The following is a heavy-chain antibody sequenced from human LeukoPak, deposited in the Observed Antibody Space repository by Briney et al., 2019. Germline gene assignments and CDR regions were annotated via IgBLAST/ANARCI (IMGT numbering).Heavy chain of an antibody. V-gene: IGHV4-4*07. Sequence: SETLSLTCTVSGGSISSYYWSWIRQPAGKGLECIGRIYTSWSTNYNPSLKSRVTMSVDTSKNQFSLKLSSVTAADTAVYYCAKDGGYYGSGSPYYYYYMDVWGKGTTVTVSS. CDR3: AKDGGYYGSGSPYYYYYMDV. CDR2: IYTSWST. CDR1: GGSISSYY. D-gene: IGHD3-10*01. J-gene: IGHJ6*03.